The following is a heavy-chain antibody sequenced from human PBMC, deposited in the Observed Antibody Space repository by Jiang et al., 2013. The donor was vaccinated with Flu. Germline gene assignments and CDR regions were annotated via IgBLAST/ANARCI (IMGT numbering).Heavy chain of an antibody. CDR2: FHYSGTT. J-gene: IGHJ4*01. CDR1: GGSISSSIYY. V-gene: IGHV4-39*07. D-gene: IGHD4-17*01. Sequence: GSGLVKPSETLPLTCTVSGGSISSSIYYWGWIRQPPGKGLEWIGSFHYSGTTYSTPSLKSRVTISGDTSKSQFSLKLSSVTAADTAMYYCARYIYYGDYAFDYW. CDR3: ARYIYYGDYAFDY.